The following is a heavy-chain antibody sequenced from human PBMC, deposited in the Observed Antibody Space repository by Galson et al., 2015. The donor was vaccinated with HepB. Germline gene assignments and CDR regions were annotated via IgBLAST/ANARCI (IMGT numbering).Heavy chain of an antibody. J-gene: IGHJ3*02. CDR2: IIPLFGTA. CDR3: ARGLRGGATRTGMGAFDI. D-gene: IGHD1-26*01. CDR1: GGTFSNYA. V-gene: IGHV1-69*06. Sequence: SVKVSCKAFGGTFSNYAVDWVRQAPGQGLEWIGGIIPLFGTANYAQKFQGRVTITADKSTSTAYMELSSLRSEDTAVYYCARGLRGGATRTGMGAFDIWGQGTMVTVSS.